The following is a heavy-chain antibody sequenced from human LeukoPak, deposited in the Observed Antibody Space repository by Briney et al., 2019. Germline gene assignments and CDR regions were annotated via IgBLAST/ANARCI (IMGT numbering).Heavy chain of an antibody. D-gene: IGHD3-16*01. Sequence: GRSLRLSCAASGFTFSSYAMHWVRQAPGKGLEWVAVISYDGSNKYYADSVKGRFTISRDNSKNTLYLQMNSLRAEDTAVYYCAREFGVWGCFDYWGQGTLVTVSS. CDR1: GFTFSSYA. J-gene: IGHJ4*02. CDR3: AREFGVWGCFDY. CDR2: ISYDGSNK. V-gene: IGHV3-30-3*01.